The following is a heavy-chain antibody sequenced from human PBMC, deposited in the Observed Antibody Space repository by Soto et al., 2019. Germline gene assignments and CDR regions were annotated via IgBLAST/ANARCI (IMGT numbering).Heavy chain of an antibody. V-gene: IGHV3-15*01. CDR1: GLTFRDAW. CDR3: ACISESLEPYTSNV. D-gene: IGHD2-8*01. J-gene: IGHJ4*02. Sequence: EVHLVESGGGLVKPGGSLRLSCTISGLTFRDAWMNWVRQAPGQGLEWVGRIKSKGSGGPMEYAAPVKGRFTMSRDDSREFFYLQMDSLKSEDTARYYCACISESLEPYTSNVWGQGTLVTVSS. CDR2: IKSKGSGGPM.